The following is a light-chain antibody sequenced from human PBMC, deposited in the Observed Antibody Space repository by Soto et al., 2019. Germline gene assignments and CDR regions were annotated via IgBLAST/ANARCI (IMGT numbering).Light chain of an antibody. J-gene: IGKJ4*02. Sequence: DIQMTQSPSSLSASVGDRVTITCRARQGISNYLAWYQQKPGKVPKLLIYAASTLQSGVPSRFSGSGSGTDFTLNIGSLQPEDVATYYCQKYNSAPLTFGGGTKVELK. CDR1: QGISNY. CDR3: QKYNSAPLT. V-gene: IGKV1-27*01. CDR2: AAS.